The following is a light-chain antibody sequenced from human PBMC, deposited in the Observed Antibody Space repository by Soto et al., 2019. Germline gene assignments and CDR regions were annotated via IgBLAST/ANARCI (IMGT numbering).Light chain of an antibody. V-gene: IGKV1-9*01. CDR2: AAS. CDR3: QQGDSFPFT. J-gene: IGKJ4*01. CDR1: QAISSY. Sequence: DIQLTQSPSFLSASVGDRVTITCRASQAISSYLDWYQQKPGKGPKLLIHAASTLQSGVPLRFSSSGSGTEFTLTISSLQPEDFATYFCQQGDSFPFTLGGGTKVDIK.